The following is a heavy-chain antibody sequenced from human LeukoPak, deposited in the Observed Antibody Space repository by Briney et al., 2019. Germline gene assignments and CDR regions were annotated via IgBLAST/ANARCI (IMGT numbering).Heavy chain of an antibody. J-gene: IGHJ4*02. V-gene: IGHV4-4*07. Sequence: GSLRLSCAASGFTFSSYAMSWIRQPAGKGLEWIGRIYTSGSTNYNPSLKSRVTISVDTSKNQFSLKLSSVTAADTAVYYCAGLWERWELPSDYLDYWGQGTLVTVSS. CDR3: AGLWERWELPSDYLDY. D-gene: IGHD2-15*01. CDR1: GFTFSSYA. CDR2: IYTSGST.